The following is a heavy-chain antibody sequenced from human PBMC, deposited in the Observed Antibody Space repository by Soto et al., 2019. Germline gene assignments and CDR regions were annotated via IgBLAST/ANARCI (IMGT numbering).Heavy chain of an antibody. D-gene: IGHD6-13*01. CDR2: ISAYNGNT. J-gene: IGHJ4*02. Sequence: QVQLVQSGAEVKKPGASVKVSCKASGYTFTSYGISWVRQXXXQXLXXMGWISAYNGNTNYAQKLQGRVTMTTDTSXXXXXMELRXLXXXXXXVYYCAFTRYSSSWSNPRGDYWGQGTLVTVSS. V-gene: IGHV1-18*01. CDR3: AFTRYSSSWSNPRGDY. CDR1: GYTFTSYG.